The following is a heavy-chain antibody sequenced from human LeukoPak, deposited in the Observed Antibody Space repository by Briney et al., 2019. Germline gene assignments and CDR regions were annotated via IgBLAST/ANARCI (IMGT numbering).Heavy chain of an antibody. D-gene: IGHD2-2*03. CDR2: TNPKSGGT. CDR1: GYTFTGYY. J-gene: IGHJ4*02. V-gene: IGHV1-2*06. Sequence: ASVKVSCKASGYTFTGYYIHWVRQAPGQGLEWMGRTNPKSGGTNYAQKLQGGVTMTRDTCISTAYMELSRLTSDDTAVYYCARDLDMRRIVDYWGQGTLVTVSS. CDR3: ARDLDMRRIVDY.